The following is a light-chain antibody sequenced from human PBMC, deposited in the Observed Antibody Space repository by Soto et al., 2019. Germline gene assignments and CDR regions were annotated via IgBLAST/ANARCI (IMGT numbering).Light chain of an antibody. J-gene: IGKJ4*01. V-gene: IGKV4-1*01. CDR2: WAS. CDR1: QSVLYSSNHKNY. Sequence: DIVMTQSPDSLAVSLGERATINCKSSQSVLYSSNHKNYLAWYQQKPGQPPKLLIYWASTRESGVPDRFSGSGSGTDFTLTISSLQAEDVAVYYCQQYYSTLLTFGGGNKVEI. CDR3: QQYYSTLLT.